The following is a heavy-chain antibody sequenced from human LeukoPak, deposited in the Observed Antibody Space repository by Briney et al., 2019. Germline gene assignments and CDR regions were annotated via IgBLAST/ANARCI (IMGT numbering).Heavy chain of an antibody. D-gene: IGHD2-21*02. CDR1: GGSISSYY. CDR2: IYYSGST. Sequence: SETLSLTCTVSGGSISSYYWSWIRQPPGKGLEWIGYIYYSGSTNYNPSLKSRVTTSVDTSKNQFSLKLSSVTAADTAVYYCARGGDYAVLDVWGQGTTVTVSS. CDR3: ARGGDYAVLDV. J-gene: IGHJ6*02. V-gene: IGHV4-59*01.